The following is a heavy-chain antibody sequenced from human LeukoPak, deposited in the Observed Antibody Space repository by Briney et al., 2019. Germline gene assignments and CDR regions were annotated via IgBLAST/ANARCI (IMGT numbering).Heavy chain of an antibody. Sequence: PGGSLRVSCAASGFTFSSYGMHWVRQAPGKGLEWVAFIRYDGSNKYYADSVKGRFTISRDNSKNTLYLQMNSLRAEDTAVYYCAKELYSGSYFFDYWGQGTLVTVSS. V-gene: IGHV3-30*02. CDR2: IRYDGSNK. CDR1: GFTFSSYG. D-gene: IGHD1-26*01. J-gene: IGHJ4*02. CDR3: AKELYSGSYFFDY.